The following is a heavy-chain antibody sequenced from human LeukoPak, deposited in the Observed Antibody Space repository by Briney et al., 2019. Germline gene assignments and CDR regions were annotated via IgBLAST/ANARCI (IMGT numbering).Heavy chain of an antibody. CDR1: GGSISSYY. CDR3: ASLPSGSYPYFDY. CDR2: IYYTGGT. D-gene: IGHD1-26*01. J-gene: IGHJ4*02. Sequence: SETLSLTCTVSGGSISSYYWSWVRQPPGKGLEWIGKIYYTGGTNYNPSLKTRVTLSVDTSKSQFSLNLYSVTTADTAVYYCASLPSGSYPYFDYWGQGTLVTVSS. V-gene: IGHV4-59*01.